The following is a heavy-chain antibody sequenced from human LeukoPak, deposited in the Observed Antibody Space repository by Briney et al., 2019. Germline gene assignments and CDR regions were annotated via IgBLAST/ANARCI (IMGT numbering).Heavy chain of an antibody. CDR3: ARDGLGSSWYVGWFDP. Sequence: GGSLRLSCAASGFTFSSYSMNWVRQAPGKGLEWVSSISSSSSYIYYADSVKGRFTISRDNAKNSLYLQMNSLRAEDTAVYYCARDGLGSSWYVGWFDPWGQGTLVTVSS. V-gene: IGHV3-21*01. D-gene: IGHD6-13*01. CDR2: ISSSSSYI. CDR1: GFTFSSYS. J-gene: IGHJ5*02.